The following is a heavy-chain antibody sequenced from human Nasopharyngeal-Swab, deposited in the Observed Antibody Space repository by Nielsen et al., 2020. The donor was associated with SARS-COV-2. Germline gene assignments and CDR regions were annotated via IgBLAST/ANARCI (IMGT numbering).Heavy chain of an antibody. D-gene: IGHD2-2*01. CDR1: GFTFISYN. J-gene: IGHJ6*02. CDR3: AREMERSVPAAIAYYYYYNMDV. Sequence: GGSLRLSCAASGFTFISYNMNWVRQAPGKGLEWVSYISSSSSTKYYADSVKGRFTISRDNAKNSLYPQMNSLRDEDTAVYYCAREMERSVPAAIAYYYYYNMDVWGQGTTVTVSS. CDR2: ISSSSSTK. V-gene: IGHV3-48*02.